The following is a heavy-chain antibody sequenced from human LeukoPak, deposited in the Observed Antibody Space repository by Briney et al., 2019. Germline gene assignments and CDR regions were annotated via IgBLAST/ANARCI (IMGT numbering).Heavy chain of an antibody. Sequence: ASVKVSCKASGYTFTGYYMHWVRQAPGQGLEWMGWINPNSGGTNYAQKFQGRVTMTRDTSISTAYMELSRLRSDDTAVYYCARDFSGWYGDYFDYWGQGTLVTVSS. CDR3: ARDFSGWYGDYFDY. CDR2: INPNSGGT. D-gene: IGHD6-19*01. J-gene: IGHJ4*02. CDR1: GYTFTGYY. V-gene: IGHV1-2*02.